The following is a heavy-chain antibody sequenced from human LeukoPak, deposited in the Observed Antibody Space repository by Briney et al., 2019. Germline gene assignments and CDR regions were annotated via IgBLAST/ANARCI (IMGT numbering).Heavy chain of an antibody. CDR2: IYYSGST. J-gene: IGHJ4*02. V-gene: IGHV4-30-4*01. CDR1: GGSISSGDYY. Sequence: SQTLSLTCTVSGGSISSGDYYWSWIRQPPGKGLEWNGYIYYSGSTYYNPSLKSRVTISVDTSKNQFSLKLSSVTAADTAVYYCARGAYDSSGYYPSFDYWGQGTLVTVSS. D-gene: IGHD3-22*01. CDR3: ARGAYDSSGYYPSFDY.